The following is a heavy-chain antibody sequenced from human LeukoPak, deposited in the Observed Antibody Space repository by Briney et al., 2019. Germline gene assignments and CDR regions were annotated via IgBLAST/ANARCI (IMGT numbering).Heavy chain of an antibody. J-gene: IGHJ6*02. Sequence: GRSLRLSCTASGFTFCDYAMSWVRQAPGKGLEGVGFIRSKAYGGTTEYAASVKGRFTISRDDSKSIAYLQMNSLKTEDTAVYYCTRDRDYYDSSGLYGMDVWGQGTTVTVSS. CDR1: GFTFCDYA. V-gene: IGHV3-49*04. CDR3: TRDRDYYDSSGLYGMDV. D-gene: IGHD3-22*01. CDR2: IRSKAYGGTT.